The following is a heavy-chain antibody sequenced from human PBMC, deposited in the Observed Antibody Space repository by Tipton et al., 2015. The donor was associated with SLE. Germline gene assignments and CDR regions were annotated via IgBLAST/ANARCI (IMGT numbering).Heavy chain of an antibody. CDR2: INHSGST. CDR1: GGSISSYY. V-gene: IGHV4-34*01. Sequence: TLSLTCTVSGGSISSYYWSWIRQPPGKGLEWIGEINHSGSTNYNPSLKSRVTISVDTSKNQFSLKLSSVTAADTAVYYCASLGYCSGGSCYSFDYWGQGTLVTVSS. D-gene: IGHD2-15*01. J-gene: IGHJ4*02. CDR3: ASLGYCSGGSCYSFDY.